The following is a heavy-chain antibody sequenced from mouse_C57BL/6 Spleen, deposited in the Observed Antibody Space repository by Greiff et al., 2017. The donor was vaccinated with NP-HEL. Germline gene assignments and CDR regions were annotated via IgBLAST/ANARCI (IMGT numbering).Heavy chain of an antibody. CDR3: AREGGSLRGYFDY. CDR2: INYDGSST. Sequence: EVMLVESEGGLVQPGSSMKLSCTASGFTFSDYYMAWVRQVPEKGLEWVANINYDGSSTYYLDSLKSRFIISRDNAKNILYLQMSSLKSEDTATYYCAREGGSLRGYFDYWGQGTTLTVSS. V-gene: IGHV5-16*01. J-gene: IGHJ2*01. CDR1: GFTFSDYY.